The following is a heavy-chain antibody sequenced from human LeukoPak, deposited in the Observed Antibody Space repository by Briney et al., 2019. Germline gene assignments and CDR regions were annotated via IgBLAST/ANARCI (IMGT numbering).Heavy chain of an antibody. CDR1: GGSISSYY. CDR3: ARTHGYYYGMDV. CDR2: IYYSGST. J-gene: IGHJ6*04. V-gene: IGHV4-59*01. Sequence: PSETLSLTCTVSGGSISSYYWSWIRQPPGKGLEWIGYIYYSGSTNYNPSLKSRVTISVGTSKNQFSLKLSSVTAADTAVYYCARTHGYYYGMDVWGKGTTVTVSS.